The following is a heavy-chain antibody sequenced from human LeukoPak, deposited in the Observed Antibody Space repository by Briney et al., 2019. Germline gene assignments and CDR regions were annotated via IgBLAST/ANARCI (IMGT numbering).Heavy chain of an antibody. D-gene: IGHD5-12*01. CDR1: GGSISSGGYY. CDR3: AREEGGATGDY. V-gene: IGHV4-30-2*01. CDR2: IYHSGST. Sequence: SETLSLTCTVSGGSISSGGYYWSWIRQPPGKGLEWIGYIYHSGSTYYNPSLKSRVTISVDRSRNQFSLKLSSVTAADTAVYYCAREEGGATGDYWGQGTLVTVSS. J-gene: IGHJ4*02.